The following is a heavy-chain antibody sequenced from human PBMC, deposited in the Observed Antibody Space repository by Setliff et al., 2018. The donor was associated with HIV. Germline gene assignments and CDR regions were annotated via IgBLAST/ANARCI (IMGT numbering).Heavy chain of an antibody. J-gene: IGHJ3*02. CDR2: IYPGDSET. CDR3: ATRLNFGASDAFDI. D-gene: IGHD3-10*01. Sequence: PGESLKISCKGSGYSFSNYWIGWVCQMPGKGLEWMGIIYPGDSETRFSPSFQGQVTISVDKSSSTAYLQWSSLRALDTAMYYCATRLNFGASDAFDIWGQGTMVTVSS. CDR1: GYSFSNYW. V-gene: IGHV5-51*01.